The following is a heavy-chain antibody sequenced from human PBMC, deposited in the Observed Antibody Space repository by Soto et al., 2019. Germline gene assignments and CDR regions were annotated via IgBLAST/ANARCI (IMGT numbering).Heavy chain of an antibody. CDR1: GFTFSSYW. CDR3: ARVGRQQLVYYYYYGMDV. J-gene: IGHJ6*02. D-gene: IGHD6-13*01. Sequence: VGSLRLSCAASGFTFSSYWMSWVRQAPGKGLEWVANIKQDGSEKYYVDSVKGRFTISRDNAKNSLYLQMNSLRAEYTAVYYCARVGRQQLVYYYYYGMDVWGQGTTVTVS. CDR2: IKQDGSEK. V-gene: IGHV3-7*01.